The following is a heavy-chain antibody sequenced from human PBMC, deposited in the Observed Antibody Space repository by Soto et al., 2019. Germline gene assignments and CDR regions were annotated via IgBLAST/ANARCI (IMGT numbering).Heavy chain of an antibody. CDR1: GYTFTSYY. CDR3: ARTYYYGPGSYYPPDV. D-gene: IGHD3-10*01. CDR2: INPSGGST. J-gene: IGHJ6*02. V-gene: IGHV1-46*01. Sequence: ASVKVCCKASGYTFTSYYMHWVRQAPGQGLEWMGIINPSGGSTSYAQKFQGRVTMTRDTSTSTVYMELSSLRSEDTAVYYCARTYYYGPGSYYPPDVWGQGTTVTVSS.